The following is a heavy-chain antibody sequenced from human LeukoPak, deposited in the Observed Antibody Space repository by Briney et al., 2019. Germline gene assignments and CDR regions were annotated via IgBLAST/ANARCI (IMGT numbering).Heavy chain of an antibody. J-gene: IGHJ5*02. D-gene: IGHD2-21*01. CDR1: GFTFSSYW. CDR3: AGAIHGAT. Sequence: GGSLRLSCAASGFTFSSYWMHWVRQAPGKGLEWVSFIYSDGTTFYADSVKGRFTVSRDNSKNTLYLQMNSLRAEDTAVYYCAGAIHGATWGQGTLVTVSS. V-gene: IGHV3-66*01. CDR2: IYSDGTT.